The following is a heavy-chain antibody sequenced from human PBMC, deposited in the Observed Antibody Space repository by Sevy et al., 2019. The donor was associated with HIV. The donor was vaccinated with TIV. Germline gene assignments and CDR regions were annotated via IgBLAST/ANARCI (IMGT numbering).Heavy chain of an antibody. J-gene: IGHJ2*01. Sequence: GGSLRLSCAASGFIFSDYAMSWVRQAPGKGLEWVSIISGGDDSTYYADSVKGRFTVSRDNSKNTLYLQMNTLRAEDTALYYCAKFGDYYDSGGYYWYFDFWGRGTLVTVSS. D-gene: IGHD3-22*01. CDR2: ISGGDDST. CDR3: AKFGDYYDSGGYYWYFDF. V-gene: IGHV3-23*01. CDR1: GFIFSDYA.